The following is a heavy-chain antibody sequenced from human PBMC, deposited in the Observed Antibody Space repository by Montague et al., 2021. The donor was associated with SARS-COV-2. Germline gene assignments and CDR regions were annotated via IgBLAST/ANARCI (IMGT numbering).Heavy chain of an antibody. CDR3: AGDHSGDCGYFGLDV. CDR2: IYYTGST. D-gene: IGHD2-21*02. Sequence: SETLSLTCTVSGGSIGTSYWNWIRQSPGKGLEWLGYIYYTGSTKYSPSLKSRVTISMDTSRDQLSLRLKSVTAADTAVYYCAGDHSGDCGYFGLDVWGQGTTVIVSS. J-gene: IGHJ6*02. V-gene: IGHV4-59*01. CDR1: GGSIGTSY.